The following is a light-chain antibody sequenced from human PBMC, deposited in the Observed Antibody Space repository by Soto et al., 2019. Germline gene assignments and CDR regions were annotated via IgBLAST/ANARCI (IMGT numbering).Light chain of an antibody. J-gene: IGKJ2*02. V-gene: IGKV3-11*01. Sequence: EIVLTQSPATLSLSPGERATLSCRASQSVSSYLAWYQQKPGQAPRLLIYDASNRATGILARFSGSGSGTDFTLSISSLEPEDFAVYYCQQRSNWPRGTFGQGTKLEIK. CDR1: QSVSSY. CDR3: QQRSNWPRGT. CDR2: DAS.